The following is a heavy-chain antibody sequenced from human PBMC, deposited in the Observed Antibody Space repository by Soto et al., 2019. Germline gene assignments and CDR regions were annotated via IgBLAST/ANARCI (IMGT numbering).Heavy chain of an antibody. J-gene: IGHJ4*02. V-gene: IGHV1-46*01. Sequence: CKASXXXFTXXXMXVVRQAPXQGPEWMGIINPSGGSTSYAQKFQGRVTMTRDTSTSTAYMELSSLRSEDTAVYYCAKDNRIGYCSNGVCYXASHTDHWGQGTLVTVSS. D-gene: IGHD2-8*01. CDR1: XXXFTXXX. CDR2: INPSGGST. CDR3: AKDNRIGYCSNGVCYXASHTDH.